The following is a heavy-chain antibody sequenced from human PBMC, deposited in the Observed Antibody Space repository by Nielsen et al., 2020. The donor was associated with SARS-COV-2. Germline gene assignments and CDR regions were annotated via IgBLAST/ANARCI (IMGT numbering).Heavy chain of an antibody. D-gene: IGHD4-23*01. J-gene: IGHJ2*01. CDR2: IKQDGSEK. Sequence: GESLKISCAASGFTFSSYWMNWVRQAPGKGLEWVANIKQDGSEKYYVDSVKGRFTISRDNAKNSLYLQMNSLRAEDTAVYYCARLGNAAWYFDLWGRGTLVTVSS. V-gene: IGHV3-7*05. CDR1: GFTFSSYW. CDR3: ARLGNAAWYFDL.